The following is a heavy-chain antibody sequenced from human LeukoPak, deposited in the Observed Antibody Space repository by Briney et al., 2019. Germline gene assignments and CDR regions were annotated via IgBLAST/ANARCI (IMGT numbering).Heavy chain of an antibody. CDR1: GYTFTGYY. Sequence: ASVEVSCKASGYTFTGYYMHWVRQAPGQGLEWMGWINPNSGGTNYAQKFQGRVTMTRDASISTAYMELSRLRSDDTAVYYCARARHYDFWSGYFGYFDYWGQGTLVTVSS. J-gene: IGHJ4*02. CDR2: INPNSGGT. CDR3: ARARHYDFWSGYFGYFDY. D-gene: IGHD3-3*01. V-gene: IGHV1-2*02.